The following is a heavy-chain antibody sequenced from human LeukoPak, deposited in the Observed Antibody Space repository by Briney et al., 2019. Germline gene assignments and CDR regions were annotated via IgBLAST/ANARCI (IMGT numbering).Heavy chain of an antibody. CDR1: GYTFTTYA. J-gene: IGHJ4*02. V-gene: IGHV1-3*01. Sequence: GASVKVSCKASGYTFTTYAMHWVRQAPGQRLEWMGWMNGGNGNTEYSQKFQGRVTITRDTSASTAYMELGSLRSEDTAVYYCARVYCSSTSCHYYFDYWGQGTLVTVSS. CDR2: MNGGNGNT. CDR3: ARVYCSSTSCHYYFDY. D-gene: IGHD2-2*01.